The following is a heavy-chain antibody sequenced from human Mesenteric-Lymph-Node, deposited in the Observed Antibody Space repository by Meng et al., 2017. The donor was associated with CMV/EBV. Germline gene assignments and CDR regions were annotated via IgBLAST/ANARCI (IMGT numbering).Heavy chain of an antibody. CDR3: ARESGSYFGYYYYGMDV. Sequence: SQTRSLTGAISGDSVSSNSAAWTWIRQSPSRGLEWLGRTYYRSKWYSDYALSVKSRIIINPDTSKNQFSLQLNSVTPEDTAVYYCARESGSYFGYYYYGMDVWGQGTTVTVSS. J-gene: IGHJ6*02. CDR2: TYYRSKWYS. V-gene: IGHV6-1*01. D-gene: IGHD1-26*01. CDR1: GDSVSSNSAA.